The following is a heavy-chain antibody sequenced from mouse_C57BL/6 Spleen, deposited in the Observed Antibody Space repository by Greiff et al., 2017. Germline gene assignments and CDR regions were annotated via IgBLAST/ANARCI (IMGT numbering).Heavy chain of an antibody. Sequence: VQLQESGAELVKPGASVKISCKASGYAFSSYWMNWVKQRPGKGLEWIGQIYPGDGDTNYNGKFKGKATLTADKSSSTAYMQLSSLTSEDYAVYFCARNYYDYDASYAMDYWGQGTSVTVSS. D-gene: IGHD2-4*01. CDR1: GYAFSSYW. V-gene: IGHV1-80*01. J-gene: IGHJ4*01. CDR3: ARNYYDYDASYAMDY. CDR2: IYPGDGDT.